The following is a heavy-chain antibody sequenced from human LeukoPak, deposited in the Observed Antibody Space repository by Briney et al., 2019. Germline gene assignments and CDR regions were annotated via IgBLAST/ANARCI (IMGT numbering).Heavy chain of an antibody. CDR2: IIPIFGTA. CDR3: ARDQGRGNWFDP. D-gene: IGHD3-10*01. J-gene: IGHJ5*02. CDR1: GYTFTSYA. V-gene: IGHV1-69*13. Sequence: SVKVSCKASGYTFTSYAMNWVRQAPGQGLEWMGGIIPIFGTANYAQKFQGRVTITADESTSTAYMELSSLRSEDTAVYYCARDQGRGNWFDPWGQGTLVTVSS.